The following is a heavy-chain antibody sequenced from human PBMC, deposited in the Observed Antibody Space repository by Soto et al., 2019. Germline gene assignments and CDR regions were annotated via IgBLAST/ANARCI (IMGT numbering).Heavy chain of an antibody. Sequence: QVQLQQWGAGLLKPSETLSLTCAVYGGSFSGYYWSWIRQPPGKGLERIGEINHSGSTNYNPSLKSRVTISVDTSKNQFSLKLSSVTAADTAVYYCARGQRYFDWLLWAFDYWGQGTLVTVSS. V-gene: IGHV4-34*01. CDR1: GGSFSGYY. J-gene: IGHJ4*02. D-gene: IGHD3-9*01. CDR3: ARGQRYFDWLLWAFDY. CDR2: INHSGST.